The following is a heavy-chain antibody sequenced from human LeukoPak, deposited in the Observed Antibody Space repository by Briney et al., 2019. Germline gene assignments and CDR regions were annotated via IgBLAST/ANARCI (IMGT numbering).Heavy chain of an antibody. D-gene: IGHD1-7*01. V-gene: IGHV1-2*02. J-gene: IGHJ4*02. Sequence: GASVKVSCKASGYTFTSYYMHWVRQAPGQGLEWMGWINPHSGGTNYAQKFQGRVTMTRDASISTAYMELSRLRSDDTAVYYCARGAGLTILTGTTDYWGQGTLVTVSS. CDR1: GYTFTSYY. CDR3: ARGAGLTILTGTTDY. CDR2: INPHSGGT.